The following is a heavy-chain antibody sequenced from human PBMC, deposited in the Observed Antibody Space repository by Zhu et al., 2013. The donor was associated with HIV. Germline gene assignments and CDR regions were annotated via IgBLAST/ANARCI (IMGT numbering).Heavy chain of an antibody. CDR3: ARGVTMIVVVITVNDAFDI. V-gene: IGHV1-18*01. D-gene: IGHD3-22*01. Sequence: QVQLVQSGAEVKKPGASVKVSCKASGYTFTSYGISWVRQAPGQGLEWMGWISAYNGNTNYAQKFQGRVTMTRDTSTSTVYMELSSLRSEDTAVYYCARGVTMIVVVITVNDAFDIWGQGTMVTVSS. CDR1: GYTFTSYG. J-gene: IGHJ3*02. CDR2: ISAYNGNT.